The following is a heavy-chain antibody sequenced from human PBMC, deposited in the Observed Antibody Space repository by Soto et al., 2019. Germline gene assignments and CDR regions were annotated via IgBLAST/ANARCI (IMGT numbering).Heavy chain of an antibody. CDR3: AKEAVAGNGERVWFDI. CDR2: IHGSGGSA. D-gene: IGHD6-19*01. V-gene: IGHV3-23*01. J-gene: IGHJ5*02. Sequence: EVQLLESGGGLVQPGGSLRLSCAASGFTFRNYAMSWVRQAPWKGLEWVSAIHGSGGSAYYEDSVKGRYTVTRDDSKKTLELQMSSMRVADTASYYCAKEAVAGNGERVWFDIWGQGTLVTVAS. CDR1: GFTFRNYA.